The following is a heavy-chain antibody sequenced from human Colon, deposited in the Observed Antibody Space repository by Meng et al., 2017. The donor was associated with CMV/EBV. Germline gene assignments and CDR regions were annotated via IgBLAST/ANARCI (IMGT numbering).Heavy chain of an antibody. D-gene: IGHD2-21*01. Sequence: GSLRLSCNVSGGSISSTSYYWAWIRQSPGKGLEWIGSVYYSGFTYYNPSLLSRVTVSIDRSKNQFSLRLSSVTAADTAVYHCARDRHSEVVIALRGTFDIWGQGTKVTVS. CDR2: VYYSGFT. V-gene: IGHV4-39*07. J-gene: IGHJ3*02. CDR1: GGSISSTSYY. CDR3: ARDRHSEVVIALRGTFDI.